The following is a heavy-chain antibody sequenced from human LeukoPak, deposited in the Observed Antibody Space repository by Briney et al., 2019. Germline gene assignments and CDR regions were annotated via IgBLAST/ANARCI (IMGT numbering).Heavy chain of an antibody. J-gene: IGHJ6*02. CDR3: TTDEDWNYARKDV. CDR2: TVSEIDGGST. V-gene: IGHV3-15*04. CDR1: GFTFNYAW. D-gene: IGHD1-7*01. Sequence: TGGSLRLSCAASGFTFNYAWMSWVRQVPGKGLEWVGQTVSEIDGGSTDYAAPVKGRFTISRDDSKSTLYLQMNSLKIEDTAVYYCTTDEDWNYARKDVWGQGATVIVSS.